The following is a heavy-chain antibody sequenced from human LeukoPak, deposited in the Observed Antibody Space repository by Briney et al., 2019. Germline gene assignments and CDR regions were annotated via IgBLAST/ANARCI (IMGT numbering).Heavy chain of an antibody. CDR1: GFTFSKYA. J-gene: IGHJ4*02. Sequence: GGSLRLSCAASGFTFSKYAMSWVRQAPGKGLEWVSAISGSDGNTFYADSVKGRFTISRDNSKNTLYLQMNSLRAEDTAVYYCAKDRPRALITMVRGAVGPFDYWGQGTLVTVSS. V-gene: IGHV3-23*01. CDR2: ISGSDGNT. CDR3: AKDRPRALITMVRGAVGPFDY. D-gene: IGHD3-10*01.